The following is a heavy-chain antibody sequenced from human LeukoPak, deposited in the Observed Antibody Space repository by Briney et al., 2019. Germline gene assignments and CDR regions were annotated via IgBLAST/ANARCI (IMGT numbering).Heavy chain of an antibody. CDR3: ARGPSNHFDY. J-gene: IGHJ4*02. D-gene: IGHD4-11*01. CDR1: GFTFSSYA. V-gene: IGHV3-23*01. Sequence: GGSLRLSCAASGFTFSSYAMSWVRQAPRKGLEWVSAISGSGGSTSYADSVKGRFTISRDNSKNTLYLQMNSLRAEDTAVYYCARGPSNHFDYWGQGTLVTVSS. CDR2: ISGSGGST.